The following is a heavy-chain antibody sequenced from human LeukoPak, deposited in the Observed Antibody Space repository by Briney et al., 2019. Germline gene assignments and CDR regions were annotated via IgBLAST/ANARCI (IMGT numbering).Heavy chain of an antibody. J-gene: IGHJ3*02. D-gene: IGHD5/OR15-5a*01. CDR1: GFTFSSYS. CDR3: ASLPWAAFDI. V-gene: IGHV3-48*01. Sequence: GGSLRLSCAASGFTFSSYSMNWVRQAPGKGLEWVSYISSSSSNIYYADSVKGRFTISRDNAKNSLDLQMNGLRAEDTAVYYCASLPWAAFDIWGQGTMVTVSS. CDR2: ISSSSSNI.